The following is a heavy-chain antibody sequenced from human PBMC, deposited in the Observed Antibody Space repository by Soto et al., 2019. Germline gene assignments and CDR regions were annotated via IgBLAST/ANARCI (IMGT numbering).Heavy chain of an antibody. D-gene: IGHD1-26*01. CDR1: GFTFSNYA. Sequence: EVQLLESGGGLVQPGGSLRLSCAASGFTFSNYAMNWVRQAPVKGLEWVSVISGSGDSTYHADSVKGRFTISRDNSKNTIYLQMNSLRAEDTAVYYCARRGSGSYYDYWGQGTLVTVSS. CDR3: ARRGSGSYYDY. J-gene: IGHJ4*02. V-gene: IGHV3-23*01. CDR2: ISGSGDST.